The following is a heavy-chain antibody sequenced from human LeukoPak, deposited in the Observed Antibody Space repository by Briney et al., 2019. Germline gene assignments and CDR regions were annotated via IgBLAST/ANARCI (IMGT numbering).Heavy chain of an antibody. D-gene: IGHD3-22*01. V-gene: IGHV4-59*10. J-gene: IGHJ4*02. CDR1: GGSFSGYY. CDR3: ARAPRDSSSSNYMRRFDY. CDR2: IYTSGST. Sequence: SETLSLTCAVYGGSFSGYYWSWIRQPPGKGLEWIGRIYTSGSTNYNPSLKSRVTMSVDTSKNQFSLKLSSVTAADTAVYYCARAPRDSSSSNYMRRFDYWGQGTLVTVSS.